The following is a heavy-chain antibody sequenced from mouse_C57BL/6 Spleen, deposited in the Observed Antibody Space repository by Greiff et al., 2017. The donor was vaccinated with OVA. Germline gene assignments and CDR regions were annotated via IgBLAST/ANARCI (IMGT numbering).Heavy chain of an antibody. CDR3: ARRGGGYFDY. V-gene: IGHV1-69*01. Sequence: VQLQQSGAELVMPGASVKLSCKASGYTFTSYWMHWVKQRPGQGLEWIGEIDPSDSYTNYNQKFKGKSTLTVDKSSSTAYMQLSSLTSEDSAVYYCARRGGGYFDYWGQGTTLTVSS. CDR2: IDPSDSYT. J-gene: IGHJ2*01. CDR1: GYTFTSYW.